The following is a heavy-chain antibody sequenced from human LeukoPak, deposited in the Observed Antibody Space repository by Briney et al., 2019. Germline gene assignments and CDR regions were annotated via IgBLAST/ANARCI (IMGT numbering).Heavy chain of an antibody. J-gene: IGHJ6*02. CDR3: GRGPIELWLHNGIDV. D-gene: IGHD5-18*01. CDR2: IRSRAYRGTT. CDR1: GFTFGDHA. Sequence: GGSLRLSCSTSGFTFGDHAMSWVRQAPGKGLEWVGFIRSRAYRGTTEYAASVRDRFTISRDDSKSIAYMQMNSLKIDDTAVYFCGRGPIELWLHNGIDVWGQGTTVTVSS. V-gene: IGHV3-49*04.